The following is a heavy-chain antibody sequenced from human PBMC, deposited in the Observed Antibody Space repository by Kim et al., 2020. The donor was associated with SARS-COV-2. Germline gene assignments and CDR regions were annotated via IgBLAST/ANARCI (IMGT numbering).Heavy chain of an antibody. CDR2: IYSGGST. CDR1: GFTVSSNY. V-gene: IGHV3-53*01. D-gene: IGHD3-22*01. Sequence: GGSLRLSCAAPGFTVSSNYMSWVRQAPGKGLEWVSVIYSGGSTYYAESVKGRFTISRDNSKNTMYLQMNSQRAEDTAVYYCASADYYDSSGYYYWGQGTLVTVSS. J-gene: IGHJ4*02. CDR3: ASADYYDSSGYYY.